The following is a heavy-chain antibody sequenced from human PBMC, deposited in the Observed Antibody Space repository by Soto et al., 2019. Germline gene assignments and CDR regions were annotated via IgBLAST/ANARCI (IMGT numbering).Heavy chain of an antibody. CDR3: ARGVGAAAGKFDY. D-gene: IGHD6-13*01. V-gene: IGHV4-34*01. CDR2: INHSGST. CDR1: GGSFSGYY. J-gene: IGHJ4*02. Sequence: SETLSLTCAVYGGSFSGYYWSWIRQPPGKGLEWIGEINHSGSTNYNPSLKSRVTISVDTSKNQFSLKLSSVTAADTAVYYCARGVGAAAGKFDYWGQGTLVTVSS.